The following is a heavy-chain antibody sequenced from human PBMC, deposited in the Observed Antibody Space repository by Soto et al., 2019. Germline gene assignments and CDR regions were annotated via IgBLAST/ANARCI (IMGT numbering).Heavy chain of an antibody. D-gene: IGHD3-3*01. CDR3: ARLPVDTITSLDY. J-gene: IGHJ4*02. Sequence: PGGSLRLSCATSGFTFSRYWMHWFRQVPGKGLVWVSRINSDGSSISYSDSVKGRFTISRDNAKNTLYLQMNSLRVEDTAVYYCARLPVDTITSLDYWGQGTLVTVSS. V-gene: IGHV3-74*01. CDR1: GFTFSRYW. CDR2: INSDGSSI.